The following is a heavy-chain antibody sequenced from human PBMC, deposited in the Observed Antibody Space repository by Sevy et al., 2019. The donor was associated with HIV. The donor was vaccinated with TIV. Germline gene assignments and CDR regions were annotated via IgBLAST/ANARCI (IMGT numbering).Heavy chain of an antibody. CDR2: ISYDGSNK. CDR3: AKEGGYSYGFDY. D-gene: IGHD5-18*01. J-gene: IGHJ4*02. V-gene: IGHV3-30*18. Sequence: GGSLRLSCAASGFTFSSYGMHWVRQAPGKGLEWVAVISYDGSNKYYADSVKGRFTFSRDNSKNTLYLQMNSLRAEDTAVYYCAKEGGYSYGFDYWGQGTLVTVSS. CDR1: GFTFSSYG.